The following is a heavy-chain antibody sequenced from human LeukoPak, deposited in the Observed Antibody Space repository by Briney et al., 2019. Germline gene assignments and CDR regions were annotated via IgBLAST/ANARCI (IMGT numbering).Heavy chain of an antibody. CDR3: VNGYTYGQY. J-gene: IGHJ4*02. Sequence: TGGSLRLSCAASGFSFSSYAMNWVRQAPGKGLEWVSTIGGSGDNTYYTDSVKGRFTISRDNAKNTLYLQMNSLRAEDTAVYFCVNGYTYGQYWGQGTLVTVSS. V-gene: IGHV3-23*01. CDR2: IGGSGDNT. D-gene: IGHD5-18*01. CDR1: GFSFSSYA.